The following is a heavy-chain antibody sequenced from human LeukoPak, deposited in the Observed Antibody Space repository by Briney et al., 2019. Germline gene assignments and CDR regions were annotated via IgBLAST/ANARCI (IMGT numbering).Heavy chain of an antibody. V-gene: IGHV3-30-3*01. CDR1: GFTFSSYA. CDR2: ISYDGSNK. J-gene: IGHJ6*02. Sequence: GGSLRLSCAASGFTFSSYAMHWVRQAPGNGLEWVAVISYDGSNKYYADSVKGRFTISRDNSKNTLYLQMNSLRAEDTAVYYCARASRPGGYYYGMDVWGQGTTVTVSS. D-gene: IGHD2-2*01. CDR3: ARASRPGGYYYGMDV.